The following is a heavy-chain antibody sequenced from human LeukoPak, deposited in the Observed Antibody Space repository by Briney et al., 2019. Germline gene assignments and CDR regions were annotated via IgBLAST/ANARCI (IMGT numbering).Heavy chain of an antibody. CDR2: ISGSGGST. Sequence: GGSLRLSCAASGFTFSSYAMSWVRQAPGKGLEWDSAISGSGGSTYYADSVKGRFTISRDNSKNTLYLQMNSLRAEDTAVYYCAKATRIAVAGYFDYWGQGTLVTVSS. D-gene: IGHD6-19*01. CDR1: GFTFSSYA. J-gene: IGHJ4*02. CDR3: AKATRIAVAGYFDY. V-gene: IGHV3-23*01.